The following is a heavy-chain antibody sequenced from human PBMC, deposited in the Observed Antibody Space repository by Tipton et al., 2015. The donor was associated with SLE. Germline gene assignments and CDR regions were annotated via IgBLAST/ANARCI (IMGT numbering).Heavy chain of an antibody. CDR1: GGSISSYY. V-gene: IGHV4-59*01. Sequence: TLSLTCTVSGGSISSYYWSWIRQPPGKGLEWIGYIYYSGRTNYNPSLKSRVTISVDTSKNQFSLKLSSVTAADTAVYYCARFSPPDLWGRGTLVTVSS. D-gene: IGHD2/OR15-2a*01. CDR3: ARFSPPDL. J-gene: IGHJ2*01. CDR2: IYYSGRT.